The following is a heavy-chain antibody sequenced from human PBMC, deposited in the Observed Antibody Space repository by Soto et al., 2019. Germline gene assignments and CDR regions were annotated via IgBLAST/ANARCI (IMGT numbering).Heavy chain of an antibody. CDR1: GGSISSYY. D-gene: IGHD6-19*01. J-gene: IGHJ4*02. CDR2: IYYSGST. CDR3: ARAEFNSVWFPFDS. V-gene: IGHV4-59*08. Sequence: PSETLSLTCTVSGGSISSYYWSWIRQPPGKGLEWIGYIYYSGSTNYNPSLKSRVTISVDTSKNQFSLKLSSVTAADTALYFCARAEFNSVWFPFDSWGQGAPVTVS.